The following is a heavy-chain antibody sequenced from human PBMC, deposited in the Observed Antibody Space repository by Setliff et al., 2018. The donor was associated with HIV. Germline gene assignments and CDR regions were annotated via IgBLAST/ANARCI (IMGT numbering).Heavy chain of an antibody. CDR3: ARIDGEAADTNY. CDR1: GNSISRGYY. J-gene: IGHJ4*02. D-gene: IGHD6-13*01. CDR2: IYHTGST. V-gene: IGHV4-38-2*01. Sequence: PSETLSLTCVVSGNSISRGYYWGWVRQPPGKGLEWIGSIYHTGSTYYNPSLKGRVTISVDTSKNQFSLKLTSLTAADTAVYYCARIDGEAADTNYWGQGTLVTVSS.